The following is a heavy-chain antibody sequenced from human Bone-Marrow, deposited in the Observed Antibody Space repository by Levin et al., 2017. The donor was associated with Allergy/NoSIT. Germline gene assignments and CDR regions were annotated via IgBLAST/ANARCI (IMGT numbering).Heavy chain of an antibody. D-gene: IGHD1-26*01. CDR1: EFTFSRYP. V-gene: IGHV3-30*04. Sequence: GESLKISCAASEFTFSRYPMHWVRQAPGKGLEWVAVMSHDGNFKSYADSGKGRFTISRDNSEDTLYLQMNSLKPEDTAVYYCTRGSGSYPWAVFDHWGQGTLVTVSS. J-gene: IGHJ4*02. CDR3: TRGSGSYPWAVFDH. CDR2: MSHDGNFK.